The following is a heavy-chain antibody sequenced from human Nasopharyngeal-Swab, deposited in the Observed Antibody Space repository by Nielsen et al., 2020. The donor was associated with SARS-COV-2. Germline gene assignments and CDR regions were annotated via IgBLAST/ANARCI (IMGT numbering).Heavy chain of an antibody. D-gene: IGHD3-10*01. CDR3: ARGTGSGSYYSRSGNWFDP. J-gene: IGHJ5*02. CDR1: GGSISSGSYY. CDR2: IYTSGST. V-gene: IGHV4-61*02. Sequence: SETLSLTCTVSGGSISSGSYYWSWIRQPAGKGLEWIGRIYTSGSTNYNPSLKSRVTISVDTSKNQFSLKLSSVTAADTAVYYCARGTGSGSYYSRSGNWFDPWGQGTLVTVSS.